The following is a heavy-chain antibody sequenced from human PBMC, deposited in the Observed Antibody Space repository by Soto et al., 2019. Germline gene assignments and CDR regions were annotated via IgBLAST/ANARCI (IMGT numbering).Heavy chain of an antibody. V-gene: IGHV5-10-1*01. CDR3: AREYCTRTSCPTRAFDI. CDR1: GYSFTSYW. Sequence: GESLKISCKGSGYSFTSYWISWVRQMPGKGLEWMGRIDPSDSYTNYRPSFQGHVTISADKSISTAYLQWSSLKASDSAMYYCAREYCTRTSCPTRAFDIWGQGTTVTV. CDR2: IDPSDSYT. D-gene: IGHD2-2*01. J-gene: IGHJ3*02.